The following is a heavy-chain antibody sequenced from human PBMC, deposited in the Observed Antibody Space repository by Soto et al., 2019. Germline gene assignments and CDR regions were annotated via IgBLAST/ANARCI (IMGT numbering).Heavy chain of an antibody. CDR2: IVVGSGNT. CDR3: AAFGSPAAGTFDY. V-gene: IGHV1-58*01. D-gene: IGHD6-13*01. CDR1: GFTFTSSA. J-gene: IGHJ4*02. Sequence: SVKVSCKASGFTFTSSAVQWVRQARGQRLEWIGWIVVGSGNTNYAQKFQERVIITRDMSTSTAYMELSSLRSEDTAVYYCAAFGSPAAGTFDYWGQGTLVTVSS.